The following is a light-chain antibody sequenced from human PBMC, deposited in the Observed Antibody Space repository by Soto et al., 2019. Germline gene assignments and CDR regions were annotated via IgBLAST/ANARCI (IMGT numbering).Light chain of an antibody. CDR3: QQYDNWPPYT. Sequence: EIVMAQSPATLSVSPGERATLSCRASQRISSNLAWYQQKPGQAPRLLIYDTSTRATGVPARFSGSGSGTQFTLTISGLQSEDFAVYYCQQYDNWPPYTFGRGTKVDIK. CDR1: QRISSN. V-gene: IGKV3-15*01. J-gene: IGKJ2*01. CDR2: DTS.